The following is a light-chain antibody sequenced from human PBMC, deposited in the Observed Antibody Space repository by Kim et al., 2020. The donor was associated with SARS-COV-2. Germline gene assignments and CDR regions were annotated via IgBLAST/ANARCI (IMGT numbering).Light chain of an antibody. J-gene: IGLJ1*01. CDR1: SSDVGGYNY. CDR3: SSYTSSSTLEV. V-gene: IGLV2-14*03. Sequence: QSALTRPASVSGSPGQSITISCTGTSSDVGGYNYVSWYQQHPGKVPKLMIFDVSNRPSGVSNRFSGSKSGNTASLTISGLQAEDEADYYCSSYTSSSTLEVFGTGTKVTVL. CDR2: DVS.